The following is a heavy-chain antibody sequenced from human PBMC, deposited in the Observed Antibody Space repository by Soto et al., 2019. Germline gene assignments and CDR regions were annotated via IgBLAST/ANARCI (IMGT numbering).Heavy chain of an antibody. CDR3: ARIRDEETPYYFDY. V-gene: IGHV2-26*01. Sequence: QVTLKESGPVLVKPTETLTLTCTVSGFSLSNARMGVSWIRQPPGKALEWLAHIFSNDEKYYSTSLKSRLTISKDTSKSQVVLTMTNMDPVDTATYYCARIRDEETPYYFDYWGQGTLVTVSS. J-gene: IGHJ4*02. CDR2: IFSNDEK. CDR1: GFSLSNARMG.